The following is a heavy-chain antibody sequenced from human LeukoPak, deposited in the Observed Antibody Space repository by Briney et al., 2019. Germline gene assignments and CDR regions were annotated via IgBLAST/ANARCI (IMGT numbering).Heavy chain of an antibody. Sequence: PGGSLRLSCAASGFTFSSYAMTWVRQAPGKGLEWVSAIGDSGRNTYYADSVRGRFTISRDNSRSTLYLQMNSLRAEDTAIYYCAKDPMVRGATYDSWGQGTLVIVSS. CDR2: IGDSGRNT. D-gene: IGHD3-10*01. CDR1: GFTFSSYA. V-gene: IGHV3-23*01. CDR3: AKDPMVRGATYDS. J-gene: IGHJ4*02.